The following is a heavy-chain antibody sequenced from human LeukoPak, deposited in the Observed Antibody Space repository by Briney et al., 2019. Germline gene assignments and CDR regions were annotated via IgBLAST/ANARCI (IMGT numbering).Heavy chain of an antibody. D-gene: IGHD3-22*01. CDR2: ISYDGSNK. V-gene: IGHV3-30*18. CDR1: GFTFSDYY. J-gene: IGHJ4*02. Sequence: GGSLRLSCAASGFTFSDYYMSWVRQAPGKGLEWVAVISYDGSNKYYADSVKGRFTISRDNSKNTLYLQMNSLRAEDTAVYYCAKGDSSGFDYWGQGTLVTVSS. CDR3: AKGDSSGFDY.